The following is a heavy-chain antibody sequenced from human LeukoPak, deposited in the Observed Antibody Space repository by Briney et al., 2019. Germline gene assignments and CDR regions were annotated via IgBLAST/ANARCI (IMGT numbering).Heavy chain of an antibody. CDR3: ARDPEFRSSAGLDY. J-gene: IGHJ4*02. CDR2: ISTSSSDI. CDR1: GFTFTSYI. Sequence: PGGSLRLSCAASGFTFTSYIMSWVRQAPGKGLEWVSFISTSSSDIYYADSVKGRFTISRDNAKNSVYLQMNSLGAEDTAVYYCARDPEFRSSAGLDYWGQGTLVTVSS. D-gene: IGHD6-6*01. V-gene: IGHV3-21*06.